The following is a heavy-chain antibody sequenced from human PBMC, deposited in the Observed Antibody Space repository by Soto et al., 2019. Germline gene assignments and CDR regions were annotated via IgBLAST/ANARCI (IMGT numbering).Heavy chain of an antibody. CDR3: VRDGHQVGGYFPDYYYYYGMDV. CDR2: INAGNGNT. Sequence: ASVKVSCQASGYTFTSYAMHWVRQAPGQRLEWMGWINAGNGNTKYSQKFPGRVTVTRDTSASTAYRELSSLRSEDTAVYYCVRDGHQVGGYFPDYYYYYGMDVWGQGTPVTVSS. J-gene: IGHJ6*02. D-gene: IGHD1-26*01. V-gene: IGHV1-3*01. CDR1: GYTFTSYA.